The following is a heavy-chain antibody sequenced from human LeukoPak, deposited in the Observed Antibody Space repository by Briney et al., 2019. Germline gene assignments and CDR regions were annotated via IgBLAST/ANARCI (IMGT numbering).Heavy chain of an antibody. CDR2: ISRSGKNI. V-gene: IGHV3-48*03. CDR1: GFPFSSYE. Sequence: GGSLRLSCAASGFPFSSYEMNWVRQAPGKALEWVSYISRSGKNIYYADSVKGRFTISRDNARNSLFLQMNSLRVEDTAVYYCGRDPVDYWGQGTLVTVSS. J-gene: IGHJ4*02. CDR3: GRDPVDY.